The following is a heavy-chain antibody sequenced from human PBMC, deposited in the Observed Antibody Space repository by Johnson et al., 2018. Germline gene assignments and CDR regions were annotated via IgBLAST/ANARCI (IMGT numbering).Heavy chain of an antibody. Sequence: EVQLVETGGGLVKPGGSLRLSCAASGFTFSSYSMNWVRQAPGKGLEWVSSISSSSSYIYYADSVKGRFTISRDNAKNSLYLQMNSLRAEETAVYYCGGDIDANFCSGGSCYPGTYYYGMDVWGQGTTVTVSS. CDR3: GGDIDANFCSGGSCYPGTYYYGMDV. D-gene: IGHD2-15*01. CDR2: ISSSSSYI. CDR1: GFTFSSYS. J-gene: IGHJ6*02. V-gene: IGHV3-21*01.